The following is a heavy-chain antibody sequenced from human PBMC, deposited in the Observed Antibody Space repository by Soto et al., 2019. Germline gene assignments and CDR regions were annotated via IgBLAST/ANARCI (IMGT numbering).Heavy chain of an antibody. CDR2: LNAGNVNT. CDR3: ARGISGGDADWFGP. D-gene: IGHD2-21*01. Sequence: QVQLVQSGAEGKKPGASVKVSCKASGYTFTSYAMHWVRQAPGQRLEWMGWLNAGNVNTKDSQTFQGRVTITRDTTARTDYMELSSLRSEDTAVYSCARGISGGDADWFGPWGKGTLVTVSS. CDR1: GYTFTSYA. J-gene: IGHJ5*02. V-gene: IGHV1-3*01.